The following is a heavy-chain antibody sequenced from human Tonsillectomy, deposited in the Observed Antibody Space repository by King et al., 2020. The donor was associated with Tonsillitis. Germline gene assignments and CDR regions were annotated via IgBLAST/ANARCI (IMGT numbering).Heavy chain of an antibody. CDR2: IRYDGSKK. J-gene: IGHJ4*02. D-gene: IGHD5-24*01. CDR3: ASPSGMMAIIPPDY. V-gene: IGHV3-30*02. Sequence: VQLVESGGGVVQPGGSLRLSCAASGFTFSTYGIHWVRQAPGKGLEWVSFIRYDGSKKYYAESVKSRFTISRDNSKNTLYLQMNSLRAEDTAVYYCASPSGMMAIIPPDYWGQGTLVTVSS. CDR1: GFTFSTYG.